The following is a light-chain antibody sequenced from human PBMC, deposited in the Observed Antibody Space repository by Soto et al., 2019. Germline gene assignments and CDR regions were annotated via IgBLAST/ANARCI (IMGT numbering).Light chain of an antibody. CDR2: DAS. J-gene: IGKJ1*01. Sequence: DIPMTQSPSTLSASVGDRVTITCRASQSIVRNLNWYQQKPGKAPKLLIYDASSLESGVPSRFSGSGSGTEFTLTISSLQPDDFATYYCQQYNSYSGTFGQGTKVDIK. CDR1: QSIVRN. V-gene: IGKV1-5*01. CDR3: QQYNSYSGT.